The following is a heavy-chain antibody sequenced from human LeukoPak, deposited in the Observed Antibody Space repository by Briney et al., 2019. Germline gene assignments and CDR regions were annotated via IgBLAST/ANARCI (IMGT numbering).Heavy chain of an antibody. D-gene: IGHD1-26*01. V-gene: IGHV1-46*01. J-gene: IGHJ4*02. Sequence: ASVKVSCKASGGTFSSYAISWVRQAPGQGLEWMGIINPSGGSTSYAQKFQGRVTMTRDTSTSTVYMELSSLRSDDTAVYYCAREGGSYSGDAGYFDYWGQGTLVTVSS. CDR2: INPSGGST. CDR3: AREGGSYSGDAGYFDY. CDR1: GGTFSSYA.